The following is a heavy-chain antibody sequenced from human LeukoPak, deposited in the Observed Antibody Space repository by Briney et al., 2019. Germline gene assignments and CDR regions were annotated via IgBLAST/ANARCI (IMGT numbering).Heavy chain of an antibody. CDR3: ARSTMVRGVITGQIDY. D-gene: IGHD3-10*01. CDR1: GYTFTSYY. CDR2: INPSGGST. V-gene: IGHV1-46*01. J-gene: IGHJ4*02. Sequence: ASVKVSCKASGYTFTSYYMHWVRQAPGQGLEWMGIINPSGGSTSYAQKFQGRVTMTRDTSTSTVYMELSSLRSEDTAVYYCARSTMVRGVITGQIDYWGQGTLVTVSS.